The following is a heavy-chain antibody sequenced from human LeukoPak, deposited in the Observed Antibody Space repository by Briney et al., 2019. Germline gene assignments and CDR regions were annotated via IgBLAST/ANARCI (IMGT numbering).Heavy chain of an antibody. J-gene: IGHJ4*01. Sequence: ASVKVSCKASGYTFTNYGISWVRQAPGQGLEWMGCISAYDGSTNYAQKLQGRVTMTTDTSTSTAYMELRSLRSDDAAVYFCARDYSRVAAPYYFDSWGQEPWSPSPQ. CDR2: ISAYDGST. CDR3: ARDYSRVAAPYYFDS. D-gene: IGHD6-6*01. CDR1: GYTFTNYG. V-gene: IGHV1-18*01.